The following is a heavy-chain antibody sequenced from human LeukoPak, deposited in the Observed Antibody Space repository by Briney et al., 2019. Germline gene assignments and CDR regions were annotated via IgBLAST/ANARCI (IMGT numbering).Heavy chain of an antibody. CDR2: IIPIFGTA. CDR3: ARGSHRYYGSGSYPSTTFDY. V-gene: IGHV1-69*13. D-gene: IGHD3-10*01. CDR1: GGTFSSYA. J-gene: IGHJ4*02. Sequence: SVKVSCKASGGTFSSYAISWVRQAPGQGLEWMGGIIPIFGTANYAQKFQGRVTITADESTSTAYMEMSSLRSEDTAVYYCARGSHRYYGSGSYPSTTFDYWGQGTLVTVSS.